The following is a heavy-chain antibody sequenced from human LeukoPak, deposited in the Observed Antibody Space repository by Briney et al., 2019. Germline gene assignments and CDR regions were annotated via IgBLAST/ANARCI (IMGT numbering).Heavy chain of an antibody. CDR1: GGSISSSSYY. CDR3: ARDFSGGTQDYYYYYMDV. D-gene: IGHD1-1*01. CDR2: IYYSGST. Sequence: PSETLSLTCTVSGGSISSSSYYWGWIRQPPGKGLEWIGSIYYSGSTYYNPSLKSRVTISVDTSKNQFSLKLSSVTAADTAVYYCARDFSGGTQDYYYYYMDVWGKGTTVTVSS. V-gene: IGHV4-39*07. J-gene: IGHJ6*03.